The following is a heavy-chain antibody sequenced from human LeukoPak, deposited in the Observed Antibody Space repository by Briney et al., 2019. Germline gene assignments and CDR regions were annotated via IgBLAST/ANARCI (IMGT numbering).Heavy chain of an antibody. CDR3: ARVIRDIVVVPAAMKD. CDR2: MNPNSGNT. D-gene: IGHD2-2*01. Sequence: ASVKVSCRASGYTFTSYDINWVRQATGQGLEWMGWMNPNSGNTGYAQKFQGRVTMTRNTSISTAYMELSGLRSEDTAVYYCARVIRDIVVVPAAMKDWGQGTLVTVSS. V-gene: IGHV1-8*01. J-gene: IGHJ4*02. CDR1: GYTFTSYD.